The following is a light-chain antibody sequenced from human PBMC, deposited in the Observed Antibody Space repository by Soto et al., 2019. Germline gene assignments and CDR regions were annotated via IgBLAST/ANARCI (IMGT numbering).Light chain of an antibody. CDR3: QQRSNWPIT. CDR1: QSVTNNQ. V-gene: IGKV3D-20*02. J-gene: IGKJ5*01. Sequence: VWPRSPGPLSLSPVSLSTSYCTGSQSVTNNQFAWFRKKPGQAPRLLIWGVSNRATGIPDRFSGSGSGTDFTLTISSLEPEDCAVYYCQQRSNWPITFGQGTQLEIK. CDR2: GVS.